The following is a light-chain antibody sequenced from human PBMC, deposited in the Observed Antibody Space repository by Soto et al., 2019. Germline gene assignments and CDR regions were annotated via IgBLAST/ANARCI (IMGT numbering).Light chain of an antibody. CDR3: LSPDISGNSWV. CDR1: ALPKQF. V-gene: IGLV3-25*02. CDR2: KDT. Sequence: SYELTQPPSMSVSPEQTARITCSGDALPKQFAYWYQQKTAQAPLLVIYKDTERPSGIPERFTGSNSGTTVTLTISGDQAEDEADYYCLSPDISGNSWVFGGGTKLTVL. J-gene: IGLJ3*02.